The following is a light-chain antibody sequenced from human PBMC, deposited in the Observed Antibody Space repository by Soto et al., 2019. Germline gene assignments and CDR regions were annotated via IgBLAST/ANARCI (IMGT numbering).Light chain of an antibody. CDR1: SSDVGVYNL. Sequence: QSVLTQPASISGSPGQSITISCTGTSSDVGVYNLVSWYQQHPGKAPKVLIYEVNKRPSGISNRFSGSKSGNTASLTVSGLQAEDEAYYFCCSYGGSSTYVFGSGTKVTVL. V-gene: IGLV2-23*02. J-gene: IGLJ1*01. CDR3: CSYGGSSTYV. CDR2: EVN.